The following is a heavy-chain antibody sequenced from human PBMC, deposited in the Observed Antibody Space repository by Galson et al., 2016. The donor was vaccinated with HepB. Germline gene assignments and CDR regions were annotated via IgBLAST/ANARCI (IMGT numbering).Heavy chain of an antibody. J-gene: IGHJ4*02. V-gene: IGHV1-69*01. D-gene: IGHD2-15*01. Sequence: SCKASGGTFSSYAISWVRQAPGQGPEWVGGIIPIFDSAENAQKFQGRVTITADESTGIAYMELSSLRSEDTAVYYCARVSGSYFDYWGQGTLVTVSS. CDR3: ARVSGSYFDY. CDR1: GGTFSSYA. CDR2: IIPIFDSA.